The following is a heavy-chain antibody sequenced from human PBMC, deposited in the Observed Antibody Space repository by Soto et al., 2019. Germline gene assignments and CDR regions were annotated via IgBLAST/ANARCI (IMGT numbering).Heavy chain of an antibody. Sequence: QVQLVESGGGVVHPGGSLGFSCEAPEFTFSGYPIHWFRQAPGKGLEWVTVISHDGSKKYYADSVKGRFTISRDNSKKTVYLQMNSLRAEDTAVYYCACTEYYDFWSGELWGQGTLVTVSS. J-gene: IGHJ4*02. CDR2: ISHDGSKK. V-gene: IGHV3-30-3*01. CDR3: ACTEYYDFWSGEL. CDR1: EFTFSGYP. D-gene: IGHD3-3*01.